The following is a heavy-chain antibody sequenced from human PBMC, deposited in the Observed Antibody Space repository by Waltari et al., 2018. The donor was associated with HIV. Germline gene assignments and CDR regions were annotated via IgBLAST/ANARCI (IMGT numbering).Heavy chain of an antibody. D-gene: IGHD1-26*01. CDR1: GFTFDDYE. CDR2: ISGRGRTL. CDR3: ARDLFIVGRNSGAFDY. Sequence: EVQLVDSGGGLVQPGGSLRLSCAASGFTFDDYEMNWVRQAPGKALEWISYISGRGRTLYYADSGKGRFTISRDNAKNSLYLEMNSLRAEDTAVYYCARDLFIVGRNSGAFDYWGQGTLVTVSS. J-gene: IGHJ4*02. V-gene: IGHV3-48*03.